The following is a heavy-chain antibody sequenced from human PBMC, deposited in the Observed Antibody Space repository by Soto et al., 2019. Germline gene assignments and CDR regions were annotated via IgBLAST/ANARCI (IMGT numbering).Heavy chain of an antibody. CDR3: AIDKAQSLLQLAAGGVGVCFGY. CDR2: IWHDGRNK. D-gene: IGHD1-1*01. J-gene: IGHJ4*02. V-gene: IGHV3-33*01. Sequence: QVQLVESGGGVVQPGRSLRLSCAASGFTFSSYGMHWDRQAPGMGLERVAVIWHDGRNKYYADSVKGRFTISRDNSKTGLYLQMNSLRAECTAVYYCAIDKAQSLLQLAAGGVGVCFGYWGQRTLVTVSA. CDR1: GFTFSSYG.